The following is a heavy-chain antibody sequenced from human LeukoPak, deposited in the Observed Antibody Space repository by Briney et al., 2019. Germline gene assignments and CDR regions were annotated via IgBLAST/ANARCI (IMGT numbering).Heavy chain of an antibody. J-gene: IGHJ6*02. CDR2: ISGSGGRT. Sequence: GGSLRLSCAASGFTFSTYAMAWVRQAPGKGLEWVSAISGSGGRTYYADSVKGRVTISRDNSKNTVYLQMSSLRAEDTAVYYCARIFYYYGMDVWGQGTTVTVSS. CDR1: GFTFSTYA. D-gene: IGHD2/OR15-2a*01. CDR3: ARIFYYYGMDV. V-gene: IGHV3-23*01.